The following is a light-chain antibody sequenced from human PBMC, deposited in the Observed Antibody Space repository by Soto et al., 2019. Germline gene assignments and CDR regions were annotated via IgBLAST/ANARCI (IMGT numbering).Light chain of an antibody. Sequence: QSALTQPPSASGSPGQSVTISCTGTSSDVGGYNFVSWYQQHPGKAPKLMIYEVSERPSGVPDRFSGSKSGNTASLTVSGLQAEDEADYYCSSYAGSHIVGFGGGTKLTVL. CDR3: SSYAGSHIVG. CDR2: EVS. CDR1: SSDVGGYNF. J-gene: IGLJ2*01. V-gene: IGLV2-8*01.